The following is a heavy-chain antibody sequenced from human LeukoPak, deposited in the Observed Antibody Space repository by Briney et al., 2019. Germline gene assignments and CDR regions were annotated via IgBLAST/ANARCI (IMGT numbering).Heavy chain of an antibody. CDR3: AREKLEGRVGATQLGY. CDR1: GFTLSRYA. J-gene: IGHJ4*02. Sequence: PGRSLRLSRAASGFTLSRYAMHWVRQAPGKGPEWGAVISYDGSIKYYADSVKGRFTISRDNSKNTLYLQMNSLRAEDTAVYYCAREKLEGRVGATQLGYWGQGTLVTVSS. CDR2: ISYDGSIK. D-gene: IGHD1-26*01. V-gene: IGHV3-30*14.